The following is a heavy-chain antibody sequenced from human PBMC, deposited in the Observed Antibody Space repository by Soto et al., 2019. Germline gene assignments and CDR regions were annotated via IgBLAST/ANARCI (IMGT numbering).Heavy chain of an antibody. D-gene: IGHD5-18*01. V-gene: IGHV1-69*13. CDR2: IIPIFGTA. Sequence: SVKVSCKASGGTFSSYAISWVRQAPGQGLEWMGGIIPIFGTANYAQKFQGRVTITADESTSTAYMELSSLRSEDTAVYYCARVDTAMVTYYYYYYGMDVWGQGTTVTVSS. CDR1: GGTFSSYA. CDR3: ARVDTAMVTYYYYYYGMDV. J-gene: IGHJ6*02.